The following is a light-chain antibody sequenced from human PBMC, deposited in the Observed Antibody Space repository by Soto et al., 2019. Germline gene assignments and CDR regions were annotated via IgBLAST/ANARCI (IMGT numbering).Light chain of an antibody. V-gene: IGLV2-14*01. CDR3: TSYTTDTTRV. CDR2: EVT. Sequence: QSALTQPASVSGSPGQSITISCTGTSSDVGGYKYVSWYQQHPGKAPELIIYEVTNRPSGVSDRFSGSKSGNTASLTISGLQAEDEADYYCTSYTTDTTRVFGGGTKLTVL. J-gene: IGLJ3*02. CDR1: SSDVGGYKY.